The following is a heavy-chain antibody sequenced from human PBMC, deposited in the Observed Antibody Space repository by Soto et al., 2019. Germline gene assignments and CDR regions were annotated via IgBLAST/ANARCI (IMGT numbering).Heavy chain of an antibody. CDR2: INHSGST. Sequence: SETLSLTCAVYGGSFSGYYWSWIRQPPGKGLEWIGEINHSGSTNYNPSLKSRVTISVDTSKSQFSLKLSSVTAADTAVYYCARVLQTMVRGVIISGFDYWGQGTLVTVSS. CDR1: GGSFSGYY. V-gene: IGHV4-34*01. CDR3: ARVLQTMVRGVIISGFDY. J-gene: IGHJ4*02. D-gene: IGHD3-10*01.